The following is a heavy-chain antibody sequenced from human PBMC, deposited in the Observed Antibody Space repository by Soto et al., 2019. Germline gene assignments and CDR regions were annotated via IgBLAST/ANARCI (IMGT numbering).Heavy chain of an antibody. CDR3: ATVGGMITFGGVIGHYYYYGMDV. CDR2: FDPEDGET. J-gene: IGHJ6*02. CDR1: GYTLTELS. D-gene: IGHD3-16*02. V-gene: IGHV1-24*01. Sequence: ASVKVSCKVSGYTLTELSMHWVRQAPGKGLEWMGGFDPEDGETIYAQKFQGRVTMTKDTSTDTAYMELSSLRSEDTAVYYCATVGGMITFGGVIGHYYYYGMDVWGQGTTVTVSS.